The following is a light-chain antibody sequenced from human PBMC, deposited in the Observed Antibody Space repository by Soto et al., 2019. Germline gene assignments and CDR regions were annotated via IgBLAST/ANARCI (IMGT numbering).Light chain of an antibody. J-gene: IGKJ4*01. CDR3: QQRSDWPLT. V-gene: IGKV3-11*01. CDR2: DAS. CDR1: QSVTRF. Sequence: DIVLTQSPATLSLSPGERATLSCRASQSVTRFLAWYQQKPGQAPRLLIYDASNRATGIPARFSGSVSGTDFTLTISSLEPEDFAVYYCQQRSDWPLTFGGGTKVEVK.